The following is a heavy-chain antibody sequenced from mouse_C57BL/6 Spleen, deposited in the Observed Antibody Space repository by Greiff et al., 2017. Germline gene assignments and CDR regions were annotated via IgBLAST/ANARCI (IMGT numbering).Heavy chain of an antibody. CDR2: IYWDDDK. CDR1: GFSLSTSGMG. V-gene: IGHV8-12*01. D-gene: IGHD2-5*01. J-gene: IGHJ3*01. Sequence: QVTLKESGPGILQSSQTLSLTCSFSGFSLSTSGMGVSWIRQPSGKGLEWLAYIYWDDDKRYNPSLKSPLTISKDTSRNQVFLKITSVDTAATATYYCARRSNYGGWFAYWGQGTLVTVSA. CDR3: ARRSNYGGWFAY.